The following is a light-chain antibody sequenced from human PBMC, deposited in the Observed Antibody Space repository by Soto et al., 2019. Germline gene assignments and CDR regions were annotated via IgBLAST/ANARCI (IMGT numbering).Light chain of an antibody. J-gene: IGLJ3*02. Sequence: QSALTQPASVSGSPGQSITISCTGTSSDVGGYNFVSWYQHHPGKAPKLMIYDVSNRPSGVSTRFSGSKSGNTASLTISGLQAEDEADYYCTSYTSSSTLGVFGGGTKLTVL. V-gene: IGLV2-14*03. CDR2: DVS. CDR3: TSYTSSSTLGV. CDR1: SSDVGGYNF.